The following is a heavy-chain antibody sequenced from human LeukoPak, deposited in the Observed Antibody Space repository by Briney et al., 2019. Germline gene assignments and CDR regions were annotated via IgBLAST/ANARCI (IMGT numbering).Heavy chain of an antibody. D-gene: IGHD3-16*01. CDR2: ISGSGGST. Sequence: PGGSLRLSCAASGFTFSSYAMSWVRQAPGKGLEWVSAISGSGGSTYYADSVKGRFTISRDDSKNTLYLQMNSLRAEDTAVYYCAKVPGFIMITFGGVMDYFDYWGQGTLVTVSS. J-gene: IGHJ4*02. V-gene: IGHV3-23*01. CDR1: GFTFSSYA. CDR3: AKVPGFIMITFGGVMDYFDY.